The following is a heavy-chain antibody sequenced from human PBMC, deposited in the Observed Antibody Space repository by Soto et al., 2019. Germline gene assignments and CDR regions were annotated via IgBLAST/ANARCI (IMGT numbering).Heavy chain of an antibody. D-gene: IGHD3-9*01. CDR2: ISAYNGNT. J-gene: IGHJ4*01. V-gene: IGHV1-18*01. CDR1: GYTFASYG. Sequence: GSVKVSCKASGYTFASYGISWVRQAPGQGLEWMGWISAYNGNTNYAQKLQGRGTMTTDTSTSTAYMELRSLRSDDTAVYYRARDVDYDILTGYLFDYSGQ. CDR3: ARDVDYDILTGYLFDY.